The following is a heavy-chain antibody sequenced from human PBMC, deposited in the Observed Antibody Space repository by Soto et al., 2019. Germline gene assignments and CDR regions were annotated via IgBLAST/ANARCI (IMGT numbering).Heavy chain of an antibody. V-gene: IGHV4-4*02. CDR2: VYHTGDT. CDR1: GGTVASSHW. J-gene: IGHJ5*02. CDR3: AREIVTAGGNNYFDP. Sequence: QVQLQESGPRLVKPSESLSLTCGVSGGTVASSHWWSWVRQSPGRGLEWIGNVYHTGDTNFNPSHQSRVTFSVEKSNSQFPLRLTSVTAADPAVYFCAREIVTAGGNNYFDPWGPGTLVTVSS. D-gene: IGHD2-21*02.